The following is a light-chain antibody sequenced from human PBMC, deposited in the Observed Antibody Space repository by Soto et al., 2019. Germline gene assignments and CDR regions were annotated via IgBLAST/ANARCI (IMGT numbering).Light chain of an antibody. Sequence: EVVLTQSPGTLSLSPGERATLSCRASQSVSGSHLVWYQQKPGQAPRLLIYGTSSRATGIPDRFSGSGSGTDFTLTISGLEPEDFAVYYCQQYGRSFGQGTKVEIK. V-gene: IGKV3-20*01. CDR2: GTS. CDR3: QQYGRS. J-gene: IGKJ1*01. CDR1: QSVSGSH.